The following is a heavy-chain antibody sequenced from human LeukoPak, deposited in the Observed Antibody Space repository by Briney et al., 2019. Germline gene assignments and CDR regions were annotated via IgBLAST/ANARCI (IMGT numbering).Heavy chain of an antibody. Sequence: GGSLRLSCAPSEFSPGSNYMTWVRQAPGKGLEWVSLIYSGGSTYYADSVKGRFTISRDNSQNTLYLQMNSLRAEDTAVDYCARGGAYDSGSYYNLKAFDIWGQGTMVTVSS. CDR1: EFSPGSNY. V-gene: IGHV3-66*01. J-gene: IGHJ3*02. CDR3: ARGGAYDSGSYYNLKAFDI. CDR2: IYSGGST. D-gene: IGHD3-10*01.